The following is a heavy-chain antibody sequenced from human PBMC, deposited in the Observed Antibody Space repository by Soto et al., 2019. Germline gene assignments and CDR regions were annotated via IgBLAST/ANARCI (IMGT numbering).Heavy chain of an antibody. CDR3: AVASTSSGWYTNSY. CDR2: IIPILGIA. V-gene: IGHV1-69*02. CDR1: GGTFSSYT. D-gene: IGHD6-19*01. J-gene: IGHJ4*02. Sequence: SVKVSCKASGGTFSSYTISWVRQAPGQGLEWMGRIIPILGIANYAQKFQGRVTITADKSTSTAYMELSSLRSEDTAVYYCAVASTSSGWYTNSYWGQGTLVTVSS.